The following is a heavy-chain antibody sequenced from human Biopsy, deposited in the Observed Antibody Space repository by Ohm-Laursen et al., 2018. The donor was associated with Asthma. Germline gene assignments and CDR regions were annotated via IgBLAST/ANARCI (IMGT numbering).Heavy chain of an antibody. Sequence: TLSLTCTVSRGYIRSYDHHWAWIRQPPGKGLEWIGPGFYSGTIHYSPSLARRVSISVDTAMNQFSMTLRSVTAADTAVYFCARVASYGDIYFAIDVWGPGTTVSV. D-gene: IGHD4-17*01. CDR1: RGYIRSYDHH. V-gene: IGHV4-30-4*01. CDR3: ARVASYGDIYFAIDV. CDR2: GFYSGTI. J-gene: IGHJ6*02.